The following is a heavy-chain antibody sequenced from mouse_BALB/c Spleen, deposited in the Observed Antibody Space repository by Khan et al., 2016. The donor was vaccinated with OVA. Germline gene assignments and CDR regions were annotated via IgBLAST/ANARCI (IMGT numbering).Heavy chain of an antibody. D-gene: IGHD2-2*01. CDR3: ARKDYYAYDAMHY. CDR2: ISYSGNT. Sequence: EVQLVESGPGLVKPSQSLSLTCTVTGYSITSEYTWNWIRQFPGHKLEWMGFISYSGNTRYNPSLKSRISITRDTSKNQFFLQLNSVTSEDTATYYCARKDYYAYDAMHYWGQGTLVTVSA. J-gene: IGHJ3*01. V-gene: IGHV3-2*02. CDR1: GYSITSEYT.